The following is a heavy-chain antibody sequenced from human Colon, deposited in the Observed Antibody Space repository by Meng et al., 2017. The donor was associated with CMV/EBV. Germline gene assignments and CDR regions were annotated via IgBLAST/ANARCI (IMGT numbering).Heavy chain of an antibody. CDR1: GNFSNSA. J-gene: IGHJ5*02. CDR3: ARGAAAATYARNWFDP. D-gene: IGHD6-13*01. V-gene: IGHV1-69*10. CDR2: IIPFLSIV. Sequence: GNFSNSAISWVRQAPGQGLDWMGGIIPFLSIVNYAQKFRDRVTITADKSTGTAYMELSRLRSDDTAVYYCARGAAAATYARNWFDPWGQGTLVTVSS.